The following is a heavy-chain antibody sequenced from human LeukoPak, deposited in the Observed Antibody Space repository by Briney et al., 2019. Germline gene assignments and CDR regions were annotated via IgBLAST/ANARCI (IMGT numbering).Heavy chain of an antibody. Sequence: ASVKVSCKASGGTFSSYAISWVRQAPGQGLEWMGRIIPIFGTANYAQKFQGRVTITTDESTSTAYMELSSLRSEDTAVYYCARDLGVIRNYVINPGTGSDALDIWGQGTMVTVSS. CDR3: ARDLGVIRNYVINPGTGSDALDI. D-gene: IGHD1-7*01. J-gene: IGHJ3*02. V-gene: IGHV1-69*05. CDR1: GGTFSSYA. CDR2: IIPIFGTA.